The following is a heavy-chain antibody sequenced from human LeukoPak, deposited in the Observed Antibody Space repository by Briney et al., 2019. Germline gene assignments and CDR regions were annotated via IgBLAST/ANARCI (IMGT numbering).Heavy chain of an antibody. CDR1: GFTFSSYA. J-gene: IGHJ3*02. D-gene: IGHD1-20*01. V-gene: IGHV3-30-3*01. Sequence: GRSLRLSCAASGFTFSSYAMHWVRQAPGKGLEWVAVISYDGSNKYYADSVKGRFTISRDNSKNTLYLQMNSLRAEDTAVYYCARVWGYNWNDGGAFDIWGQGTMVAVSS. CDR2: ISYDGSNK. CDR3: ARVWGYNWNDGGAFDI.